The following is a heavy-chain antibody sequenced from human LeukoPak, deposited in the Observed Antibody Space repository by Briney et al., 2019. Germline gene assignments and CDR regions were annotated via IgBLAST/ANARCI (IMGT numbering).Heavy chain of an antibody. Sequence: SETLSLTCPVYGGSFSGYYWSWIRQPPGKGLEGVAEINHSGSTNYNPSLKSRVTISVDTSKNQFSLKLSSVTAADTAVYYCARVWGGVWFGELLPYYFDYWGQGTLVTVSS. D-gene: IGHD3-10*01. CDR2: INHSGST. CDR3: ARVWGGVWFGELLPYYFDY. CDR1: GGSFSGYY. J-gene: IGHJ4*02. V-gene: IGHV4-34*01.